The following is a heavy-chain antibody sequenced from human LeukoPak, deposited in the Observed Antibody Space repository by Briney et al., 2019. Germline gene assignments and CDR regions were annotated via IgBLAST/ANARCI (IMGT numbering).Heavy chain of an antibody. J-gene: IGHJ5*02. D-gene: IGHD3-10*01. CDR1: GYTFTSYG. Sequence: ASVKVSCKASGYTFTSYGTSWVRQATGQGLEWMGWMNPNSGNTGYAQKFQGRVTMTRNTSISTAYMELSSLRSEDTAVYYCARAPSFTYYYGSGSYYDNWFDPWGQGTLVTVSS. CDR3: ARAPSFTYYYGSGSYYDNWFDP. CDR2: MNPNSGNT. V-gene: IGHV1-8*02.